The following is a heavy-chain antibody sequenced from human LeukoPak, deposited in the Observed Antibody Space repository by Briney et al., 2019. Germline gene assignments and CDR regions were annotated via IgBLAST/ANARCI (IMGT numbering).Heavy chain of an antibody. CDR1: GFTFSSYE. D-gene: IGHD6-13*01. V-gene: IGHV3-48*03. CDR2: ISNSGSSI. Sequence: GGSLRLSCVAYGFTFSSYEMNWVRQAPGKGLEWISYISNSGSSIYYADSVMGRFTISRDNAKNSLYLQMNSLRAEDTAVYYCARDPSSSSWSPFDYWGQGTLVTVSS. J-gene: IGHJ4*02. CDR3: ARDPSSSSWSPFDY.